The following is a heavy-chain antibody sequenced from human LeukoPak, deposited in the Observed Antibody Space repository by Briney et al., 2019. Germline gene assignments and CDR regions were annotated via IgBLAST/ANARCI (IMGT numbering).Heavy chain of an antibody. D-gene: IGHD6-19*01. V-gene: IGHV3-74*01. CDR1: GFTFSSYW. CDR3: AREAVAGLCLDY. CDR2: INSDGSST. J-gene: IGHJ4*02. Sequence: GGSLRLSCAASGFTFSSYWMHWVRQAPGKGLVWVSRINSDGSSTSYADSVKGRFTISRDNAKNTLYLQMDSLRAEDTAVYYCAREAVAGLCLDYWGQGTLVTVSS.